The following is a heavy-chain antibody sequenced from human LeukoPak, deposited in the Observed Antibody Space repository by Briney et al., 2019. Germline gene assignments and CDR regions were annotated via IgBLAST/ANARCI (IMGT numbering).Heavy chain of an antibody. CDR1: GGSISSSSYY. Sequence: SETLSLTCTVSGGSISSSSYYWGWIRQPPGKGLEWIGSIYYSGSTYYNPSLKSRVTISVDTSKNQFSLKLSSVTAADTAVYYCARRGLGLQALFDYWGQGTLVTVSS. V-gene: IGHV4-39*07. CDR2: IYYSGST. D-gene: IGHD5-24*01. J-gene: IGHJ4*02. CDR3: ARRGLGLQALFDY.